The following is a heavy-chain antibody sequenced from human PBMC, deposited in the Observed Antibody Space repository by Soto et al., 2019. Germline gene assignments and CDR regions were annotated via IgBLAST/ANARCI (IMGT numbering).Heavy chain of an antibody. D-gene: IGHD4-17*01. CDR2: ISSSSSTI. Sequence: EVQLVESGGGLVQPGGSLRLSCAASGFTFSSYSMNWVRQAPGKGLEWVSYISSSSSTIYYADSVKGRFTISRDNAKNSLDLQMNSLRAEDTAVYYCARDYGDYARGFCAFDIWGQGTMVTVSS. CDR3: ARDYGDYARGFCAFDI. V-gene: IGHV3-48*01. CDR1: GFTFSSYS. J-gene: IGHJ3*02.